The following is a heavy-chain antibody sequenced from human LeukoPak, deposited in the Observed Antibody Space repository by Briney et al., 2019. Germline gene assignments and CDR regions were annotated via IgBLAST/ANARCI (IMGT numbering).Heavy chain of an antibody. J-gene: IGHJ4*02. CDR2: ISYDGSNK. Sequence: PGRSLRLSCAASGFTFSSYAMHWVRQAPGKGLEWVAVISYDGSNKYYADSVKGRFTISRDNSKNTLYLQMNSLGAEDTAVYYCARAYYDYVWGSYLNGHYFDYWGQGTLVTVSS. D-gene: IGHD3-16*02. V-gene: IGHV3-30*04. CDR3: ARAYYDYVWGSYLNGHYFDY. CDR1: GFTFSSYA.